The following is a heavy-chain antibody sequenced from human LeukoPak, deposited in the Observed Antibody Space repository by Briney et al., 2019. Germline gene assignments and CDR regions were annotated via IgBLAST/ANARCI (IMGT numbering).Heavy chain of an antibody. Sequence: ASVKVSCKASGYTFTGYYMHWVRQAPGQGLEWMGWTNPNSGGTNYAQKFQGRVTMTRDTSISTAYMELSRLRSDDTAVYYCARSPLWFGELYSDYWGQGTLVTVSS. D-gene: IGHD3-10*01. V-gene: IGHV1-2*02. J-gene: IGHJ4*02. CDR1: GYTFTGYY. CDR3: ARSPLWFGELYSDY. CDR2: TNPNSGGT.